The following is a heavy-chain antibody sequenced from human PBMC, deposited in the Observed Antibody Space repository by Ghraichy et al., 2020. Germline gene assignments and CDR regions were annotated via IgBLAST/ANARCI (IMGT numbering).Heavy chain of an antibody. V-gene: IGHV3-23*01. J-gene: IGHJ4*02. CDR1: GFTFSSYA. CDR3: AKDARYYYDSSGYLDY. D-gene: IGHD3-22*01. CDR2: ISGSGGST. Sequence: GGSLRLSCAASGFTFSSYAMSWVRQAPGKGLEWVSAISGSGGSTHYADSVKGRFTISRDNSKNTLYLQMNSLRAEDTAVYYCAKDARYYYDSSGYLDYWGQGTLVTVSS.